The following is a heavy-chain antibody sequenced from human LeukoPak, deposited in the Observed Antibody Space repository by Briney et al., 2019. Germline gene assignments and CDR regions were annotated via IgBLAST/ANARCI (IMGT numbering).Heavy chain of an antibody. CDR2: IYTSGST. V-gene: IGHV4-4*07. J-gene: IGHJ3*02. CDR3: ARCGSYYLTDAFDI. CDR1: GGSISSYY. D-gene: IGHD1-26*01. Sequence: SETLSPTCTVSGGSISSYYWSWIRQPAGKGLEWIGRIYTSGSTNYNPSLKSRVTMSVDTSKNQFSLKLSSVTGADTAVYYCARCGSYYLTDAFDIWGQETMVTLSS.